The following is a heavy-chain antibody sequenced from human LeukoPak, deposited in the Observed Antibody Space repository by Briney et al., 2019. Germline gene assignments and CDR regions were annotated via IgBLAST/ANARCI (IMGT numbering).Heavy chain of an antibody. D-gene: IGHD3-3*01. Sequence: ASVKVSCKASGYTFTSYGISWVRQAPGQGLEWTGWISAYNGNTNYAQKLQGRVTMTTDTSTSTAYMELRSLRSDDTAVYYCARPDYDFWSGYFFLDYWGQGTLVTVSS. CDR2: ISAYNGNT. CDR1: GYTFTSYG. J-gene: IGHJ4*02. CDR3: ARPDYDFWSGYFFLDY. V-gene: IGHV1-18*01.